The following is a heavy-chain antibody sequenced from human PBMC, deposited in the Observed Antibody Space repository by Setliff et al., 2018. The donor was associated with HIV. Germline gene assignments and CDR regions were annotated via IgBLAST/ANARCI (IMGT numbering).Heavy chain of an antibody. CDR3: ARCYYDSSGPTDAFDI. V-gene: IGHV1-2*02. D-gene: IGHD3-22*01. J-gene: IGHJ3*02. CDR2: INPNSGGT. Sequence: ASVKVSCKASGYTFTGNYIHWVRQAPGQGLEWMGWINPNSGGTNYEQKFQGRVTMTRDTSISTAYMELSRLRSDDTALYYCARCYYDSSGPTDAFDIWGQGTVVTV. CDR1: GYTFTGNY.